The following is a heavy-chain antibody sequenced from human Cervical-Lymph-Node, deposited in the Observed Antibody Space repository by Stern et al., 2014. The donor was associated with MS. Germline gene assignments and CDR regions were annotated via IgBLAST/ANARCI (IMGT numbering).Heavy chain of an antibody. CDR3: VHNRGVGASADY. D-gene: IGHD1-26*01. CDR2: AFWGDDN. CDR1: GFSLSTHGVG. V-gene: IGHV2-5*02. Sequence: QITLKESGPTLVKPTQTLTLTCTFSGFSLSTHGVGVGWIRQPPGKALEWLVLAFWGDDNRYSPSLKSRLTITEDTSEKPVVLTVTNVDPVDTATYYCVHNRGVGASADYWGQGTLVTVSS. J-gene: IGHJ4*02.